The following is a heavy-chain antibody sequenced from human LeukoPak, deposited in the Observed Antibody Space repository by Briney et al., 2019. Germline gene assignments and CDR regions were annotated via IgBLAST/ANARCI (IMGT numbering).Heavy chain of an antibody. CDR2: ISYDGSNK. V-gene: IGHV3-30-3*01. Sequence: PGGSLRLSCAASGFTFSSYAMHWVRQAPGKGLEWVAVISYDGSNKYYADSVKGRFTISRDNSKNTLYLQMNSLRAEDTAVYYCARNLVGAVSLYYMDVWGEGTTVTVSS. D-gene: IGHD1-26*01. CDR1: GFTFSSYA. J-gene: IGHJ6*03. CDR3: ARNLVGAVSLYYMDV.